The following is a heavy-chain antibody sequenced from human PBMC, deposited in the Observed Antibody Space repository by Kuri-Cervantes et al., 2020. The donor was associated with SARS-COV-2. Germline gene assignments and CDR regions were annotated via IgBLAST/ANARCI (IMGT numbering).Heavy chain of an antibody. D-gene: IGHD5-24*01. CDR3: ARGSLWRGGYNSPYYYGMDV. J-gene: IGHJ6*02. CDR2: ISYDGNNK. Sequence: GESLKISCAVSGFTFNTCAMHWVRQAPGKGLEWMAIISYDGNNKYFADSVKGRLTISRDNSNHTLYLQMNSLRAEDTAVYYCARGSLWRGGYNSPYYYGMDVWGQGTTVTVSS. V-gene: IGHV3-30-3*01. CDR1: GFTFNTCA.